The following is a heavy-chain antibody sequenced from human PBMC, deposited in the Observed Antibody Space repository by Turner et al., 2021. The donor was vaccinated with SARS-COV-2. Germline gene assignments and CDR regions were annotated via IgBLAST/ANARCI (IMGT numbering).Heavy chain of an antibody. CDR3: AKYGWSSSSRGAVDL. J-gene: IGHJ3*01. Sequence: EVQLLESGGGLVQPGGALSPSCAASGFTFSTDAMNWVRQAPGKGLEGVSGISGRGESIYYADPVKGRFTISRDNSKNTVHLQMNSLRADDTAVYYCAKYGWSSSSRGAVDLWGHGTMVTVSS. D-gene: IGHD6-13*01. CDR1: GFTFSTDA. V-gene: IGHV3-23*01. CDR2: ISGRGESI.